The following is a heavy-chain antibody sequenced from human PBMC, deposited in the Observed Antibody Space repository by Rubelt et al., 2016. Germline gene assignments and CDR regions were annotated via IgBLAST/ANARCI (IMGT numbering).Heavy chain of an antibody. J-gene: IGHJ3*02. Sequence: GSLRLSCAASGFTFSSYWMSWVRQAPGKGLEWVANIKQDGSEKYYVDSVKGRFTISRDNAKNSLYLQMNSLRAEDPAVYYCATPMVNDYGDPTDDLDIWGQGTMVTVSS. CDR3: ATPMVNDYGDPTDDLDI. CDR1: GFTFSSYW. V-gene: IGHV3-7*01. CDR2: IKQDGSEK. D-gene: IGHD4-17*01.